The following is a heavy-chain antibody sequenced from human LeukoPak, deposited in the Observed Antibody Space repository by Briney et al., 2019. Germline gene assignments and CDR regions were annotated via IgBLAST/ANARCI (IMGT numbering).Heavy chain of an antibody. CDR3: ARLYYDFWSGYFDY. CDR2: IYTSGST. J-gene: IGHJ4*02. CDR1: GGSISSYY. D-gene: IGHD3-3*01. V-gene: IGHV4-4*09. Sequence: PSETLSLTCTVSGGSISSYYWSWIRQPPGKGLEWIGYIYTSGSTNYNPSLKSRVTISVDTSKNQFSLKLSSVTAADTAVYYCARLYYDFWSGYFDYWAREPWSPSPQ.